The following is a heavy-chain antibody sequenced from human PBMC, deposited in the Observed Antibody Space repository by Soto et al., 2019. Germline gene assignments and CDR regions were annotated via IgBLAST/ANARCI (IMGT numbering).Heavy chain of an antibody. D-gene: IGHD3-9*01. Sequence: SETLSLTCAVYGGSFSGYYWSWIRQPPGKGLEWIGEINHSGSTNYNPSLKSRVTISVDTSKNQFSPKLSSVTAADTAVYYCARGGLLRYFDWSPGYYYYGMDVWGQGTTVTVSS. J-gene: IGHJ6*02. CDR1: GGSFSGYY. V-gene: IGHV4-34*01. CDR3: ARGGLLRYFDWSPGYYYYGMDV. CDR2: INHSGST.